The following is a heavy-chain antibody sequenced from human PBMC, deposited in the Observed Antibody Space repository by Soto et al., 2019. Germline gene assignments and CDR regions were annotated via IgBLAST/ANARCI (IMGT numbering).Heavy chain of an antibody. CDR3: ARQGLNYDFWSGYYDGFDY. V-gene: IGHV4-39*01. Sequence: LSETLSLTCTVSGGSISSSSYYWGWIRQPPGKGLEWIGSIYYSGSTYYNPSLKSRVTISVDTSKNQFSLKLSSVTAADTAVYYCARQGLNYDFWSGYYDGFDYWGQGTLVTVSS. CDR2: IYYSGST. J-gene: IGHJ4*02. CDR1: GGSISSSSYY. D-gene: IGHD3-3*01.